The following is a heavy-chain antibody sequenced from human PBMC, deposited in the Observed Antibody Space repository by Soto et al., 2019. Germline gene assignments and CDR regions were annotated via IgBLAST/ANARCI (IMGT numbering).Heavy chain of an antibody. Sequence: QVQLVESEGGVVQPGRSLRLSCAASGFTFSSYGMHWVRQAPGKGLEWVAVISYDGSNKYYADSVKGRFTISRDNSKNTLYLQMNSLRAEDTAVYYCAKEGRFLEWLFYFDYWGQGTLVTVSS. V-gene: IGHV3-30*18. CDR2: ISYDGSNK. J-gene: IGHJ4*02. CDR3: AKEGRFLEWLFYFDY. CDR1: GFTFSSYG. D-gene: IGHD3-3*01.